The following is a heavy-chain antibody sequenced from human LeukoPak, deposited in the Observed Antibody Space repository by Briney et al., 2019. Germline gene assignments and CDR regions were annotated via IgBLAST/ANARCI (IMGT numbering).Heavy chain of an antibody. J-gene: IGHJ4*02. Sequence: GGSLRLSCAATGFTFSSYSMNWVRQAPGKGLEWVSSISSSSSYIYYADSVKGRFTISRDNAKNSLYLQMNSLRAEDTAVYYCARDQAYYYDSSGYDNFDYWGQGTLVTVSS. D-gene: IGHD3-22*01. CDR1: GFTFSSYS. V-gene: IGHV3-21*01. CDR3: ARDQAYYYDSSGYDNFDY. CDR2: ISSSSSYI.